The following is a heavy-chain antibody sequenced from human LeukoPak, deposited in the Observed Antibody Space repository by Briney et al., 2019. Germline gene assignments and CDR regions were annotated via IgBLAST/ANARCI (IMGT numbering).Heavy chain of an antibody. Sequence: GGSLRLSCTVSGFTVSINSMSWVRQAPGKGLEWVSTISGSGGSTYYADSVKGRFTVSRDNSKNTLYLQMNSLRAEDTAVYYCAKRGYYDFWSGYQPFDYWGQGTLVTVSS. V-gene: IGHV3-23*01. CDR2: ISGSGGST. J-gene: IGHJ4*02. D-gene: IGHD3-3*01. CDR3: AKRGYYDFWSGYQPFDY. CDR1: GFTVSINS.